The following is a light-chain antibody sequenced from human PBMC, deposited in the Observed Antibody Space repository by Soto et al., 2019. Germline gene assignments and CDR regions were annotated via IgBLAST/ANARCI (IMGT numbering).Light chain of an antibody. J-gene: IGKJ5*01. CDR1: HSVSAS. Sequence: EIVMTQSPATLSVSPGERATLSCRASHSVSASLAWYQQKPGQAPRLLIYGASTRATGVPARFSGSGSGTEFTLTISSLQSEYFAVYYCQQYNNWPPITFGQGTRLEIK. CDR3: QQYNNWPPIT. V-gene: IGKV3-15*01. CDR2: GAS.